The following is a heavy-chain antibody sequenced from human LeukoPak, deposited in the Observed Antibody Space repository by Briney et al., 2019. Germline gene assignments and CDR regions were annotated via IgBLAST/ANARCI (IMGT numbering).Heavy chain of an antibody. CDR1: GGTISGHY. CDR2: IHYSGKA. CDR3: ARFGVDYDMDV. J-gene: IGHJ6*02. V-gene: IGHV4-59*11. D-gene: IGHD3-16*01. Sequence: KASETLSLTCTVSGGTISGHYWTWIRQPPEKGLEWIGQIHYSGKADYNPSLRSRINISVDMSKNQMSLKVNSVTAADTAVYYCARFGVDYDMDVWGQGTTVTVS.